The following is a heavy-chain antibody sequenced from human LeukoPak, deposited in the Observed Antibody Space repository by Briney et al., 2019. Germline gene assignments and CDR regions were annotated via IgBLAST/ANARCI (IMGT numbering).Heavy chain of an antibody. CDR1: GFTFSSYG. CDR3: ARVYSGSYGSDY. Sequence: GGSLRLSCAASGFTFSSYGMHWVRQAPGKGLEWVAVIWYDGSNKFYADSVKGRFTISRDNSKNTLYLQMSSLRAEDTAVYYCARVYSGSYGSDYWGQGTLATVSS. J-gene: IGHJ4*02. CDR2: IWYDGSNK. V-gene: IGHV3-33*01. D-gene: IGHD1-26*01.